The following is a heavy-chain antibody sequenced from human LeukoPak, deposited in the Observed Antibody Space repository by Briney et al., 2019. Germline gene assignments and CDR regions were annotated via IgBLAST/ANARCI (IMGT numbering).Heavy chain of an antibody. J-gene: IGHJ4*02. V-gene: IGHV4-59*01. CDR2: IYYSGST. CDR3: ARATMVRGVIIN. Sequence: GSLRLSCAASGFTFSNAWMSWIRQPPGKGLEWIGYIYYSGSTNYNPSLKSRVTISVDTSKNQFSLKLSSVTAADTAVYYCARATMVRGVIINWGQGTLVTVSS. D-gene: IGHD3-10*01. CDR1: GFTFSNAW.